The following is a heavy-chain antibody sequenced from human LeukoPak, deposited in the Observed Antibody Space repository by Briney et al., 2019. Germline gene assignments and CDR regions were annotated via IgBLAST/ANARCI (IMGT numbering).Heavy chain of an antibody. Sequence: ASVKVSCKASGYTFTSYAMHWVRQAPGQRLEWMGWINAGNGNTKYSQKFQGRVTITRDTSASTAYMELSSLRSEDTAVYHCARQQQLALGDYWGQGTLVTVSS. CDR2: INAGNGNT. J-gene: IGHJ4*02. V-gene: IGHV1-3*01. CDR1: GYTFTSYA. CDR3: ARQQQLALGDY. D-gene: IGHD6-13*01.